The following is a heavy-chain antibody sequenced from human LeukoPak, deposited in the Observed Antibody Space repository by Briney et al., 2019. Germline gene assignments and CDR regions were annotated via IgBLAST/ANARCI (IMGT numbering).Heavy chain of an antibody. J-gene: IGHJ4*02. CDR3: ARADWDTAMIDY. V-gene: IGHV3-21*01. CDR2: ISSSSSYI. Sequence: MSGGSLRLSCAASGFTFSNYAMSWVRQAPGKGLEWVSSISSSSSYIYYADSVKGRFTISRDNAKNSLYLQMNSLRAEDTAVYYCARADWDTAMIDYWGQGTLVTVSS. D-gene: IGHD5-18*01. CDR1: GFTFSNYA.